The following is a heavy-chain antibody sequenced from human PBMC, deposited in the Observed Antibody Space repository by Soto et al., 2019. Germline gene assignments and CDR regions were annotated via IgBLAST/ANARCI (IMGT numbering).Heavy chain of an antibody. J-gene: IGHJ3*02. CDR1: GGSISSSSYY. Sequence: SETLSLTCTVSGGSISSSSYYWGWIRQPPGKGLEWIGSIYYSGSTYYNPSLKSRVTISVDTSKNQFSLKLSSVTAADTAVYYCARGWNPKYYDFWSGYYASDAFDIWGQGTMVTVSS. V-gene: IGHV4-39*01. D-gene: IGHD3-3*01. CDR2: IYYSGST. CDR3: ARGWNPKYYDFWSGYYASDAFDI.